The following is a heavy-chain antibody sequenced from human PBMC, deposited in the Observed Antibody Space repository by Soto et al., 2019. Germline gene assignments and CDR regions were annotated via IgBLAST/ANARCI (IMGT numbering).Heavy chain of an antibody. CDR1: GFTCVGFT. D-gene: IGHD6-19*01. J-gene: IGHJ3*02. CDR3: AKTATGWFSAFDI. CDR2: IVGSGDNT. Sequence: GRLHRLPYTAVGFTCVGFTVRCVLQAPGERLEWVSSIVGSGDNTYYADSVKGRFTISRDNSKTTLYLQMNSLRAEDTAVYYCAKTATGWFSAFDIWGQGTMVTVSS. V-gene: IGHV3-23*01.